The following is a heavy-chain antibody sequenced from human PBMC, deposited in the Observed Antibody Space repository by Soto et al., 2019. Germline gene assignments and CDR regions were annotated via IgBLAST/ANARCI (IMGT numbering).Heavy chain of an antibody. V-gene: IGHV4-38-2*02. D-gene: IGHD3-3*01. CDR1: NFSISSGYY. J-gene: IGHJ6*02. CDR2: IYHTGHT. CDR3: ARLSSDLEWLSGYGMDV. Sequence: SETLSLTCTVSNFSISSGYYWGWVRQPPGKGLEWIATIYHTGHTYYNPSLKSRVTISVDTSKNQFSLKLSSVTAADTAVYYCARLSSDLEWLSGYGMDVWGQGTTVTVYS.